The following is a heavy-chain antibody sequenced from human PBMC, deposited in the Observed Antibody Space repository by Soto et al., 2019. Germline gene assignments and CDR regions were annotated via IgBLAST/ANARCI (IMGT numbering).Heavy chain of an antibody. CDR1: EDTFRNYA. CDR2: IIPIFGTA. V-gene: IGHV1-69*06. Sequence: QVELVQSGAEVTKPGSSVKVSCQASEDTFRNYAISWLRQSPGQGLEWMGGIIPIFGTANYAQKFQGRVTITAATSANTVYLELSSLRSEDTAVYYCASTKYDSSAYYYWYLGLWGRGTLVTVSS. J-gene: IGHJ2*01. CDR3: ASTKYDSSAYYYWYLGL. D-gene: IGHD3-22*01.